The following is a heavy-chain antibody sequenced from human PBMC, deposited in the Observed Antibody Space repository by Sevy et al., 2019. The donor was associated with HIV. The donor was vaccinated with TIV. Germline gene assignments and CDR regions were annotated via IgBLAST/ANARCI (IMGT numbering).Heavy chain of an antibody. Sequence: SETLSLTCTVSGGSISSSSYYWGWIRQPPGKGLEWIGSIYYSGSTYYNPSLKSRVTISVDTSKNQFSLKLSSVTAADTAVYYCARHVTSLGGRRYYYDSSGYYFDYWGQGTLVTVSS. J-gene: IGHJ4*02. V-gene: IGHV4-39*01. CDR1: GGSISSSSYY. CDR3: ARHVTSLGGRRYYYDSSGYYFDY. CDR2: IYYSGST. D-gene: IGHD3-22*01.